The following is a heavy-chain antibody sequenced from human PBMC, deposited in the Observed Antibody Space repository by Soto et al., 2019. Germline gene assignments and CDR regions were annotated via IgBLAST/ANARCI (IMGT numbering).Heavy chain of an antibody. CDR3: AREGAPIDY. D-gene: IGHD1-26*01. CDR1: GYTFTNFG. CDR2: ISAYNGNT. Sequence: QVQLVQSGAEVKKPGASVKVSCKTSGYTFTNFGLSWVRQAPGQGLEWMGWISAYNGNTNYAKNFQGRVTMTTDTSTSTAYMELRSLRSEDKAVEYCAREGAPIDYWGQGTLVTVSS. J-gene: IGHJ4*02. V-gene: IGHV1-18*01.